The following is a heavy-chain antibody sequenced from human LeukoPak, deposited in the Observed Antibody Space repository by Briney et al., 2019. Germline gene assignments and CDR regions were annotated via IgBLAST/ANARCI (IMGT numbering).Heavy chain of an antibody. D-gene: IGHD1-26*01. V-gene: IGHV4-4*02. Sequence: SGTLSLTCAVSGGSISSSYWWSWVRQPPGKGLEWIGEIFRLGSTNYNPSLKSRVTISLDKSKNHFSLRLNSVTAADTAMYYCARGAWEYYFDCWGLGTLVTVSS. CDR1: GGSISSSYW. CDR2: IFRLGST. J-gene: IGHJ4*02. CDR3: ARGAWEYYFDC.